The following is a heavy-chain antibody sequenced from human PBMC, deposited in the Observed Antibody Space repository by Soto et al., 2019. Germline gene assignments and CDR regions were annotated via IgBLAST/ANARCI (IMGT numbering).Heavy chain of an antibody. V-gene: IGHV4-59*01. CDR3: ARGGVAGGLYYYYYGMDV. CDR2: IYYSGST. Sequence: ETLSLTCTVSGGSISSYYWSWIRQPPGKGLEWIGYIYYSGSTNYNPSLKSRVTISVDTSKNQFSLKLSSVTAADTAVYYCARGGVAGGLYYYYYGMDVWGQGTTVTVSS. J-gene: IGHJ6*02. D-gene: IGHD6-19*01. CDR1: GGSISSYY.